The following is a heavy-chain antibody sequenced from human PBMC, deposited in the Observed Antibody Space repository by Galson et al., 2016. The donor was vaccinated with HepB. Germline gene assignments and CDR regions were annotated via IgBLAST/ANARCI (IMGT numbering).Heavy chain of an antibody. CDR2: ISWNSGHI. CDR1: GFTFDDYT. V-gene: IGHV3-9*01. CDR3: VQETLVRGVIRSVD. D-gene: IGHD3-10*01. J-gene: IGHJ4*02. Sequence: SLRLSCAVSGFTFDDYTMHWVRQAPANGLEWVSGISWNSGHIDYADSVKGRFTISRDYAKNSLHLQMNSMRAEDTALYYCVQETLVRGVIRSVDWGQGTLVTVSS.